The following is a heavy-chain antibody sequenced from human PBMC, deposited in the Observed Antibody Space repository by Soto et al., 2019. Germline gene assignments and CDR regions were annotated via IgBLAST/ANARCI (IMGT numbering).Heavy chain of an antibody. V-gene: IGHV4-61*01. CDR2: IYYSGST. D-gene: IGHD3-3*01. Sequence: QVQLQESGPGLVKPSETLSLTCTVSGGSVSSGSYYWSWIRQPPGKGLEWIGYIYYSGSTNYKPSLNSLVTISVDTSKNQFSLKLSSVTAADTAVYYCARALGGNYDFWSGYTDWYFDLWGRVTLVTVSS. J-gene: IGHJ2*01. CDR3: ARALGGNYDFWSGYTDWYFDL. CDR1: GGSVSSGSYY.